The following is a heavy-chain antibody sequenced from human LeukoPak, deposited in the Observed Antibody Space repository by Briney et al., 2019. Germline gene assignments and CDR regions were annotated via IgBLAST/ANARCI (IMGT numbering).Heavy chain of an antibody. Sequence: GGSLRLSCAASGFSFSSNWMSWVRQAPGEGLDWVATMNQHGGAQYYMDSVKGRFTISRDNAKNSLFLQMNSLRAEDTGVYYCASLLGSATRRNYWGQGILVTVSS. CDR2: MNQHGGAQ. D-gene: IGHD3-10*01. J-gene: IGHJ4*02. V-gene: IGHV3-7*01. CDR3: ASLLGSATRRNY. CDR1: GFSFSSNW.